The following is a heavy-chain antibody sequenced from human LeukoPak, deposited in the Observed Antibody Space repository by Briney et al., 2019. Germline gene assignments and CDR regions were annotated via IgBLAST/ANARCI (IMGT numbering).Heavy chain of an antibody. V-gene: IGHV4-38-2*02. CDR1: GYSISSGYY. D-gene: IGHD3-10*01. Sequence: SETLSLTCTVSGYSISSGYYWGWIRQPPGKGLEWIGSIYHSGSTYYNPSLKSRVTISVDTSKNQFSLKLSSVTAADTAVHYCASPRVGYYGSGSPYFDYWGQGTLVTVSS. CDR3: ASPRVGYYGSGSPYFDY. J-gene: IGHJ4*02. CDR2: IYHSGST.